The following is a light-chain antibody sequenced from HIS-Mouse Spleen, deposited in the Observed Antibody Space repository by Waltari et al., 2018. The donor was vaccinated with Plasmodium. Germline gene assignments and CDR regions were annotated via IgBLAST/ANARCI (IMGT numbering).Light chain of an antibody. J-gene: IGKJ1*01. CDR2: CAS. CDR3: QQYNNWPAWT. Sequence: EIVITQSPATLSVSPGERATLSCRASQSVSSNLAWYQQKPGQAPRLLIYCASTRATGIPARFSGSGSGTEFTLTISSLQSEDFAVYYCQQYNNWPAWTFGQGTKVEIK. V-gene: IGKV3-15*01. CDR1: QSVSSN.